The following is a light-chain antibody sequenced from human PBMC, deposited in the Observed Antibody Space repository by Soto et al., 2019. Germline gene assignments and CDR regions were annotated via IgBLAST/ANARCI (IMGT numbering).Light chain of an antibody. CDR2: LGS. CDR1: QSLLHSNGNIY. J-gene: IGKJ1*01. V-gene: IGKV2-28*01. Sequence: EIVLTQSPLSLPVTPGEPASISCRSSQSLLHSNGNIYLDWYLQKPGQSPQLLIYLGSIRASGVPDRFRGSGSGTDFTLKIKGVEAEDVGVYYCMPAIQAPRTFGLGTKVEIK. CDR3: MPAIQAPRT.